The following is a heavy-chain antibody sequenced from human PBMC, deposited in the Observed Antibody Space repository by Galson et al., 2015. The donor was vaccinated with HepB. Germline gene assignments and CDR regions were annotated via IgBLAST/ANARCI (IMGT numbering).Heavy chain of an antibody. CDR1: GFTFRNYG. V-gene: IGHV3-33*01. CDR3: AREKGCCGSYIDN. Sequence: SLRLSCAASGFTFRNYGMHWVRQAPGKGLEWVAVLWYDGSNKYYGDSAKGRFTISRDNSKNTLYLQMNSLRAEDTAVYYCAREKGCCGSYIDNWGQGTLVTVSS. CDR2: LWYDGSNK. J-gene: IGHJ4*02. D-gene: IGHD1-26*01.